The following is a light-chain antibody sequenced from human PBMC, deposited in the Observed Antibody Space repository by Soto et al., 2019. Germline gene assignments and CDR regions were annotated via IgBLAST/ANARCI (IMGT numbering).Light chain of an antibody. CDR3: SSYTSSSLDVV. CDR1: SSDVGGYNY. Sequence: QSVLTQPASVSGSPGQSITISCTGTSSDVGGYNYVSWYQQHPGKAPKLMIYDVSNRPSGVSNRFSGSKSGNTASLTISGLQAEDEADYYCSSYTSSSLDVVFGGWTKLTVL. V-gene: IGLV2-14*01. J-gene: IGLJ2*01. CDR2: DVS.